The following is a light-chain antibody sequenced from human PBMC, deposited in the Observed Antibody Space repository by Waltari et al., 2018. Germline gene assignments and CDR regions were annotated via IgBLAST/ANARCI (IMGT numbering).Light chain of an antibody. Sequence: QSVLAQPPSASETPGQRVTISCSGSSSNIGSNYIYWYQQLPGTAAKLLIYRSHERPSGVPERFSGSKSGTSASLAISGLRSEDEADYYCATWDDSLTAWVFGGGTKVTVV. CDR3: ATWDDSLTAWV. CDR2: RSH. CDR1: SSNIGSNY. J-gene: IGLJ3*02. V-gene: IGLV1-47*01.